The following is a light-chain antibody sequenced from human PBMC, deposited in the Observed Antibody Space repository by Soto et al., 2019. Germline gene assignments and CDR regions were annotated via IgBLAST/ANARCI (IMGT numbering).Light chain of an antibody. Sequence: QSVLTQPASVSGSPGQSITISCTGTSSDVGNYKYVSWYQQHPGKAPKLMIYEVSNRPSGVSNSFSGSKSGNTASLTISGLQAEDETDYYCFSYTSSGSYVFGTGTKVP. CDR3: FSYTSSGSYV. J-gene: IGLJ1*01. CDR2: EVS. CDR1: SSDVGNYKY. V-gene: IGLV2-14*01.